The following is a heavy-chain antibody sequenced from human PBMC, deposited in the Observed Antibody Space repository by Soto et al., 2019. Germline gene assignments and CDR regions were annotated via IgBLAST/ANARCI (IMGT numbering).Heavy chain of an antibody. V-gene: IGHV1-69*13. CDR1: GYTFTSYD. D-gene: IGHD3-22*01. J-gene: IGHJ5*02. CDR2: IIPIFGTA. Sequence: SVKVSCKASGYTFTSYDINWVRQAPGQGLEWMGGIIPIFGTANYAQKFQGRVTITADESTSTAYMELSSLRSEDTAVYYCARDGGLYYDSSDSFNWFDPWGQGTLVTVSS. CDR3: ARDGGLYYDSSDSFNWFDP.